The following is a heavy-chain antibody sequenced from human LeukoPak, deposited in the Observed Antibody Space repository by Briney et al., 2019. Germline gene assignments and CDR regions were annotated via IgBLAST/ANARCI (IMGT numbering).Heavy chain of an antibody. Sequence: EASVKVSCKASGYTFTGYYMHWVRQAPGQGLEWMGWINPNSGGTNYAQKFQGRVTMTRDTSISTAYMELSRLRSDDTAVYYCARDWRFNPYYDFWSGIGCDYWGQGTLVTVSS. CDR2: INPNSGGT. CDR3: ARDWRFNPYYDFWSGIGCDY. J-gene: IGHJ4*02. V-gene: IGHV1-2*02. CDR1: GYTFTGYY. D-gene: IGHD3-3*01.